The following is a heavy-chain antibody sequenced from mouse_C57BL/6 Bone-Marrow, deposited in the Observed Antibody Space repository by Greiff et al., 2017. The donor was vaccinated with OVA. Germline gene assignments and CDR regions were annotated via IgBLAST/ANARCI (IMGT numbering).Heavy chain of an antibody. D-gene: IGHD1-2*01. J-gene: IGHJ4*01. CDR1: GFTFSSYA. Sequence: DVMLVESGGGLVKPGGSLKLSCAASGFTFSSYAMSWVRQTPEKRLEWVATISDGGSYTYYPDNVKGRFTISRDNAKNNLYLQMSHLKSEDTAMYYCAREIITRYYAMDYWGQGTSVTVSS. V-gene: IGHV5-4*01. CDR3: AREIITRYYAMDY. CDR2: ISDGGSYT.